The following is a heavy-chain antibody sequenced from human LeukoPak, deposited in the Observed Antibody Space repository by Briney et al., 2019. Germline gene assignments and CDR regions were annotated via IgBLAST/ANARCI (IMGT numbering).Heavy chain of an antibody. J-gene: IGHJ4*02. CDR1: GGSISGSYH. Sequence: SQTLSLTCTVSGGSISGSYHWSWIRQQPGKGLEWIGYILYSGSTHHNPSLKSGVRISVDTSKNQFSLKLSSVTAADTAVYYCARVSYDSSGYYPDYWGQGTLVTVSS. V-gene: IGHV4-31*03. CDR2: ILYSGST. D-gene: IGHD3-22*01. CDR3: ARVSYDSSGYYPDY.